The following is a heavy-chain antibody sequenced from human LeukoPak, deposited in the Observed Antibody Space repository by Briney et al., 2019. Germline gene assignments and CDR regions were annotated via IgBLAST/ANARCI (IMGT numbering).Heavy chain of an antibody. CDR1: GFTVSSNY. D-gene: IGHD6-19*01. CDR2: IYSGGST. J-gene: IGHJ6*02. Sequence: GGSLRLSCAASGFTVSSNYMSWVRQAPGKGLEWVSVIYSGGSTYYADSVKGRFTISRDNTKNTLYLQMNSLRAEDTAVYYCATRQDSSGWPRMRPYYYGMDVWGQGTPVTVSS. CDR3: ATRQDSSGWPRMRPYYYGMDV. V-gene: IGHV3-53*01.